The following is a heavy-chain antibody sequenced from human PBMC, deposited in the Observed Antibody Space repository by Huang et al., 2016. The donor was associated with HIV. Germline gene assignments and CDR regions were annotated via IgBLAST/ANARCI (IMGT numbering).Heavy chain of an antibody. CDR2: INHVGNA. CDR1: GGSFSRHY. CDR3: AREVMISFGGPFDP. J-gene: IGHJ5*02. V-gene: IGHV4-34*01. Sequence: QVQLQQWGAGLLKPSETLSLTCAVYGGSFSRHYWNWIRQAPGTGLEWIGQINHVGNANYNPSLASRVTMSVDTSKNQFSLKLTSVTGADTAMYYCAREVMISFGGPFDPWGQGTLVTVSS. D-gene: IGHD3-16*01.